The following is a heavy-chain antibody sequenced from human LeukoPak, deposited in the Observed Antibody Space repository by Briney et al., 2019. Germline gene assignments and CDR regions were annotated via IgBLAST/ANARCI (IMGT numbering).Heavy chain of an antibody. D-gene: IGHD3-10*01. CDR2: VSAYNGNT. V-gene: IGHV1-18*04. CDR3: ARARWFGELLDYYYYGMDV. CDR1: GYTFTSYG. Sequence: ASAKVSCKASGYTFTSYGISWVRQAPGQGLEWMGWVSAYNGNTNYAQKLQGRVTMTTDTSTSTAYMELRSLRSDDTAVYYCARARWFGELLDYYYYGMDVWGKGATVTVSS. J-gene: IGHJ6*04.